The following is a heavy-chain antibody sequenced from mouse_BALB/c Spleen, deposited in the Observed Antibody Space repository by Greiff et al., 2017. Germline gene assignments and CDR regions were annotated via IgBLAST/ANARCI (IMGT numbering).Heavy chain of an antibody. CDR2: ISTYYGDA. J-gene: IGHJ4*01. CDR1: GYTFTDYA. Sequence: VQLQQSGAELVRPGVSVKISCKGSGYTFTDYAMHWVKQSHAKSLEWIGVISTYYGDASYNQKFKGKATMTVDKSSSTAYMELARLTSEDSAIYYCARSGDYYGSSYSYYAMDYWGQGTSVTVSS. CDR3: ARSGDYYGSSYSYYAMDY. V-gene: IGHV1S137*01. D-gene: IGHD1-1*01.